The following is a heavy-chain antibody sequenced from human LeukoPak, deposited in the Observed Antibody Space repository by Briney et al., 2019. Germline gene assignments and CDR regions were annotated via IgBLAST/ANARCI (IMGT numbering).Heavy chain of an antibody. Sequence: GGSLRLSCAGSGFTFGGYGMHWFRQTPGKGLEWVAVIAYDGSRAFYADSVKGRFAISRDNSKNTMSVQMDDLRAEDTAVYYCAKLGGHPLHNYYVGVWGKGTTVAVSS. CDR1: GFTFGGYG. CDR3: AKLGGHPLHNYYVGV. V-gene: IGHV3-33*03. J-gene: IGHJ6*03. CDR2: IAYDGSRA. D-gene: IGHD3-16*01.